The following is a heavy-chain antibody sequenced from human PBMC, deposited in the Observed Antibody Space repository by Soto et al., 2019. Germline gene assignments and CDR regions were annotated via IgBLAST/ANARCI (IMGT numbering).Heavy chain of an antibody. Sequence: LSLTCAVYGGSFSGYYWSWIRQPPGKGLEWIGEINHSGSTNYNPSLKSRVTISVDTSKNQFSLKLSSVTAADTAVYYCARGDKRITIFGVVLTPNWFDPWGQGTLVTVSS. V-gene: IGHV4-34*01. CDR2: INHSGST. CDR1: GGSFSGYY. J-gene: IGHJ5*02. D-gene: IGHD3-3*01. CDR3: ARGDKRITIFGVVLTPNWFDP.